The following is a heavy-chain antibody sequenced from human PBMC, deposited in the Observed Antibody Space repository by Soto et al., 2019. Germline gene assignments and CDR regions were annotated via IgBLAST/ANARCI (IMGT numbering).Heavy chain of an antibody. CDR1: GFTFSSYP. CDR3: ARDGLRVAGYAFDI. J-gene: IGHJ3*02. CDR2: ITSTGGST. D-gene: IGHD6-19*01. V-gene: IGHV3-64*01. Sequence: EVQLVESGGGLVQPGGSLRLSCAASGFTFSSYPMHWVRQAPGRRLEYVSTITSTGGSTYYAYSVKGRLTIARDNYKNTLYIQMGSLRAEDMAVYYCARDGLRVAGYAFDIWGQGTMVTVSS.